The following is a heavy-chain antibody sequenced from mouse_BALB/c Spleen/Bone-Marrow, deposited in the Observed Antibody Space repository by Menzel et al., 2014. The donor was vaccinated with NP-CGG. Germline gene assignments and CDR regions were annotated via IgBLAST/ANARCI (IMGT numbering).Heavy chain of an antibody. D-gene: IGHD1-1*01. CDR3: ASYGSSYYAMDY. J-gene: IGHJ4*01. V-gene: IGHV1-67*01. CDR2: ISTYSGNT. CDR1: GYTFTDYA. Sequence: VMLVESGPELVRPGVSVKTSCKGSGYTFTDYAMHWVKQSHAKSLEWIGVISTYSGNTNYNQKFKGKATMTVDKSSSTAYMELARLTSEDSAIYYCASYGSSYYAMDYWGQGTSVTVSS.